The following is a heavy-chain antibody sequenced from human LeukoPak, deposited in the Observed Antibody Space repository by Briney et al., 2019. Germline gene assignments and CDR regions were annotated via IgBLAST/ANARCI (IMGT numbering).Heavy chain of an antibody. D-gene: IGHD6-19*01. V-gene: IGHV3-21*01. CDR1: GFTFSSYG. Sequence: DPGGSLRLSCAASGFTFSSYGMHWVRQAPGKGLEWVSSISSSSSYIYYADSVKGRFTISRDNAKNSLYLQMNSLRAEDTAVYYCARDLYVAGSAFDIWGQGTMVTVSS. CDR3: ARDLYVAGSAFDI. J-gene: IGHJ3*02. CDR2: ISSSSSYI.